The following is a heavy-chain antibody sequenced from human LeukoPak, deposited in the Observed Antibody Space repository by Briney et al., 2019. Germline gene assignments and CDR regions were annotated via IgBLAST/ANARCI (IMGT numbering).Heavy chain of an antibody. J-gene: IGHJ6*03. Sequence: ASVKVSCKASGYTFTGYYMHWVRQAPGQGLEWMGWINPNSGGTNYAQKFQGRVTMTRDTSISTAYMELSRLRSDDTAVYYCARVKVSGYDLDYYYYHYMDVWGKGTTVTVSS. D-gene: IGHD5-12*01. V-gene: IGHV1-2*02. CDR1: GYTFTGYY. CDR3: ARVKVSGYDLDYYYYHYMDV. CDR2: INPNSGGT.